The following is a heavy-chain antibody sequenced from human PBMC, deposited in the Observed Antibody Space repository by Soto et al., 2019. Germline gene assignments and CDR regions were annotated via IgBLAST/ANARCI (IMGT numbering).Heavy chain of an antibody. J-gene: IGHJ4*02. CDR2: IYYSGST. D-gene: IGHD6-13*01. V-gene: IGHV4-31*03. CDR3: ARFYSSSSWYFDY. CDR1: GGSISSGGYY. Sequence: SETLSLTCTVSGGSISSGGYYWSWIRQHPGKGLEWIGYIYYSGSTYYNPSLKSRVTISVDTSKNQFSLKLSSVTAADTAVYYCARFYSSSSWYFDYWGQGTLVTVSS.